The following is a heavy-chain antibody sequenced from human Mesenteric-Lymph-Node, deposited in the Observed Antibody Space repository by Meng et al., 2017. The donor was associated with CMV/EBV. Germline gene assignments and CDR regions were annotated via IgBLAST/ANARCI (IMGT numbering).Heavy chain of an antibody. CDR2: INPSGGNT. CDR1: GYIFTSYY. CDR3: ARDRGYCSGGSCLNSYGALIVVVITHGGMDV. V-gene: IGHV1-46*01. D-gene: IGHD2-15*01. Sequence: ASVKVSCKASGYIFTSYYVHWVRQAPGQGLEWMGIINPSGGNTNYAQKFQGRVTVTSDTSTGTVYMEVTSLRSDDTAVYYCARDRGYCSGGSCLNSYGALIVVVITHGGMDVWGQGTTVTVSS. J-gene: IGHJ6*02.